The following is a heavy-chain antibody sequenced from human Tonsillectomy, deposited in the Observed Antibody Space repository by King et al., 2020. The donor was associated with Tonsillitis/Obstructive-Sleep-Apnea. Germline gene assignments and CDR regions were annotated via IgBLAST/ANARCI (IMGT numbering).Heavy chain of an antibody. CDR3: ARGPNYSSSWYNY. J-gene: IGHJ4*02. Sequence: VQLQQWGAGLLKPSETLSLTCAVYGGSFSGYYWSGIRQPPGKGLEWIGEINHSGSTNYNPSLKSRVTISVDTSKNQFSLKLSSVTAADTAVYYCARGPNYSSSWYNYWGQGTLVTVSS. CDR1: GGSFSGYY. CDR2: INHSGST. D-gene: IGHD6-13*01. V-gene: IGHV4-34*01.